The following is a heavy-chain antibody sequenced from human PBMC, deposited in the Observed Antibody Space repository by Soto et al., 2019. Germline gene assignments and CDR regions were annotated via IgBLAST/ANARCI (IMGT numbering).Heavy chain of an antibody. CDR1: GGSFSGYY. CDR3: ARGPVVPARDGSYYYYGMDV. CDR2: INHSGST. J-gene: IGHJ6*02. D-gene: IGHD2-2*01. Sequence: SETLSLTCAVYGGSFSGYYWSWIRQPPGKGLEWIGEINHSGSTNYNPSLKSRVTISVDTSKNQFSLKLSSVTAADTAVYYCARGPVVPARDGSYYYYGMDVWGQGTTVTVSS. V-gene: IGHV4-34*01.